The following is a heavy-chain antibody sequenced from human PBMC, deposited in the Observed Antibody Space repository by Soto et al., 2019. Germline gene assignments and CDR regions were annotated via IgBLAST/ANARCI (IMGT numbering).Heavy chain of an antibody. CDR3: ARAYDSSGYYRF. V-gene: IGHV4-61*01. CDR1: GGSVSSGSYY. J-gene: IGHJ4*02. CDR2: IYYSGST. Sequence: PSETLSLTCTVSGGSVSSGSYYWSWIRQPPGKGLEWIGYIYYSGSTNYNPSLKSRVTISVDTSKNQFSLKLSSVTAADTAVYYCARAYDSSGYYRFWGQGTLVTVSS. D-gene: IGHD3-22*01.